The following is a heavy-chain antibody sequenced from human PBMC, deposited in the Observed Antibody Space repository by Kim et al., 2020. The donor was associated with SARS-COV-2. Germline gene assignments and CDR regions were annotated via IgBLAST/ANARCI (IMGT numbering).Heavy chain of an antibody. CDR3: AKDFVVRTRWNGMDV. J-gene: IGHJ6*02. Sequence: PGKGPFPISRDNSKNTLYLQMNSLGAEDTAVYYCAKDFVVRTRWNGMDVWGQGTTVTVSS. D-gene: IGHD4-17*01. V-gene: IGHV3-30*02.